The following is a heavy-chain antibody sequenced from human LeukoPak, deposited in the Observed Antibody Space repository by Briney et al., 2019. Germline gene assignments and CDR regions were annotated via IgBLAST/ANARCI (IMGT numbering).Heavy chain of an antibody. D-gene: IGHD1-26*01. Sequence: GGSLRLSCAASGFTFSSYAMSWVRQAPGKGLEWVSAISGSGGSTYYADSVKGRFTISRDNSKNTLYLQMNSLRAEDTAVSYCAKAKLPMRITYYFDYWGQGTLVTVSS. CDR3: AKAKLPMRITYYFDY. V-gene: IGHV3-23*01. CDR1: GFTFSSYA. J-gene: IGHJ4*02. CDR2: ISGSGGST.